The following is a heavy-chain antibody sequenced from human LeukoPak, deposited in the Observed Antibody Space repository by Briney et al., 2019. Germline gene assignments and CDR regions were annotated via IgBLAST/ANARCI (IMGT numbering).Heavy chain of an antibody. CDR3: VSRKLANDY. V-gene: IGHV4-59*02. Sequence: SETLSLTCTISGGSVCDYYWSWIRQSPGEGLGWVGYIYYTVSTPYNPSLRSRGTMSAETSQKQFCLTLSSVTAADTAVYNCVSRKLANDYWGQGTLVTVSP. J-gene: IGHJ4*02. CDR2: IYYTVST. CDR1: GGSVCDYY. D-gene: IGHD1-1*01.